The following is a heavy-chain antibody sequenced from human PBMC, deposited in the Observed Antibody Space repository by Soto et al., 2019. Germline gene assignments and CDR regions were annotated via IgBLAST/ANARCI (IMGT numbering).Heavy chain of an antibody. CDR1: GYSFTGNS. CDR3: AMQRGGVVY. J-gene: IGHJ4*02. V-gene: IGHV1-2*02. Sequence: QVHLVQSGAEVKKPGASVKVSCKASGYSFTGNSMHWVRQAPGQGLEWMGWINPNNGGTNYAQKXXXXXXXXXXXXXXXXXXXXXXXXXXXXXXXXCAMQRGGVVYWGQGTLVTVSS. CDR2: INPNNGGT. D-gene: IGHD6-25*01.